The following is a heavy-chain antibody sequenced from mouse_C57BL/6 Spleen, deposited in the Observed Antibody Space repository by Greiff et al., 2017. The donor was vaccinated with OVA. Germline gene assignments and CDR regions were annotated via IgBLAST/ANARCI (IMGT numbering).Heavy chain of an antibody. D-gene: IGHD2-1*01. CDR3: ARTPIYYGNYEGYFDY. V-gene: IGHV1-64*01. CDR2: IHPNSGST. Sequence: QVQLQQPGAELVKPGASVKLSCKASGYTFTSYWMHWVKQRPGQGLEWIGMIHPNSGSTNYNEKFKSKATLTVDKSSSTAYMQLSSLTSEDSAVYDCARTPIYYGNYEGYFDYWGQGTTLTVSS. CDR1: GYTFTSYW. J-gene: IGHJ2*01.